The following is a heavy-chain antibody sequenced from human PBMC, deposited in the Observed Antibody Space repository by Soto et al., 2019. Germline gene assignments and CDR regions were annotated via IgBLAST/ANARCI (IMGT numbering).Heavy chain of an antibody. V-gene: IGHV1-18*01. D-gene: IGHD3-3*01. CDR1: GYTFTSYG. CDR3: ARVGITIFGVVIPSYYYYYMDV. J-gene: IGHJ6*03. Sequence: ASVKVSCKASGYTFTSYGISWVRQAPGQGLEWMGWISAYNGNTNYAQKLQGRVTMTTDTSTSTAYMELRSLRSDDTAVYYCARVGITIFGVVIPSYYYYYMDVWGKGTTVTVSS. CDR2: ISAYNGNT.